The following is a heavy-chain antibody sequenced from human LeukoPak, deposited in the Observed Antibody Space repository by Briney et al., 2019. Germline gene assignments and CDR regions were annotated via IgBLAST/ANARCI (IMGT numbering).Heavy chain of an antibody. J-gene: IGHJ2*01. CDR2: ISNSGSYI. CDR3: ALAGSAAVAAFTDWYFDL. CDR1: EFTFSSYS. Sequence: GGSLRLSCAASEFTFSSYSMNWVRQAPGKGLEWISSISNSGSYIYYADSLKGRFTVSRDNSKNSLFLQMISLRAEDTAIYYCALAGSAAVAAFTDWYFDLWGRGTLVTVSS. D-gene: IGHD6-19*01. V-gene: IGHV3-21*01.